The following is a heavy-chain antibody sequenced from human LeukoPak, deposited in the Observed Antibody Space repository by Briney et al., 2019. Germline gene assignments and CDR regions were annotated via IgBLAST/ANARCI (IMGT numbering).Heavy chain of an antibody. CDR3: AKEPNDFWSGPYYFDY. J-gene: IGHJ4*02. V-gene: IGHV3-23*01. Sequence: PGGSPRLSCAASGFTFSSYAMSWVRQAPGKGLEWVSAISGSGGSTYYADSVKGRFTISRDNSKNTLYLQMNSLRAEDTAVYYCAKEPNDFWSGPYYFDYWGQGTLVTVSS. CDR2: ISGSGGST. CDR1: GFTFSSYA. D-gene: IGHD3-3*01.